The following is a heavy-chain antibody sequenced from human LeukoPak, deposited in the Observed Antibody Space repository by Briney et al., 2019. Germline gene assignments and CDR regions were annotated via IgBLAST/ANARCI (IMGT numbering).Heavy chain of an antibody. V-gene: IGHV3-30-3*01. CDR2: ISYDGSNK. J-gene: IGHJ5*02. CDR3: ARDLSSFWFDP. D-gene: IGHD6-13*01. CDR1: GFTFSSYA. Sequence: GRSLRLSCAASGFTFSSYAMHWVRQAPGKGLEWVAVISYDGSNKYYADSVKGRFTISRDNSKNTLYLQMNSLRAEDTAVYYCARDLSSFWFDPWGQGTLVTVSS.